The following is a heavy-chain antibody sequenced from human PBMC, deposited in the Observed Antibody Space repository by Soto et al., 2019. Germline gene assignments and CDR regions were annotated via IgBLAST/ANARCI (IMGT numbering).Heavy chain of an antibody. CDR3: ARDSLSYCTNGVCYPT. Sequence: SETLSLTCAVYGGSFSGYYWSWIRQPPGKGLEWIGEINHSGSTNYNPSLKSRVTISVDTSKNQFSLKLSSATAADTAVYYCARDSLSYCTNGVCYPTWGQGTLVTVSS. CDR1: GGSFSGYY. V-gene: IGHV4-34*01. CDR2: INHSGST. D-gene: IGHD2-8*01. J-gene: IGHJ4*02.